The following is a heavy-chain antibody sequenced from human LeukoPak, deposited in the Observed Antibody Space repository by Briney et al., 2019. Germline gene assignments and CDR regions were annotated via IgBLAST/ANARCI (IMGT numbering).Heavy chain of an antibody. CDR2: ISSSSSYI. J-gene: IGHJ4*02. V-gene: IGHV3-21*01. CDR3: ARDFYGILTGPEYYFDY. D-gene: IGHD3-9*01. CDR1: GFTFSSYS. Sequence: GGSLRLSCAASGFTFSSYSMNWVRQAPGKGLEWVSSISSSSSYIYYADSVKGRFTISRDNAKNSLYLQMNSLRAEDTAVYYCARDFYGILTGPEYYFDYWGQGTLVTVSS.